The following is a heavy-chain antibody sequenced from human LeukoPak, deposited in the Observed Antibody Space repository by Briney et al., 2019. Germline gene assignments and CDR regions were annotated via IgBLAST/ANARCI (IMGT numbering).Heavy chain of an antibody. V-gene: IGHV1-69*04. CDR3: ATKEKYFGPYYYYYYMDV. CDR2: IIPILGIA. CDR1: GGTFSSYA. J-gene: IGHJ6*03. Sequence: ASVKVSCKASGGTFSSYAISWVRQAPGQGLEWMGRIIPILGIANYAQKFHGRVTITADKSTSTAYMELSSLRSEDTAVYYCATKEKYFGPYYYYYYMDVWGKGTTVTVSS. D-gene: IGHD3/OR15-3a*01.